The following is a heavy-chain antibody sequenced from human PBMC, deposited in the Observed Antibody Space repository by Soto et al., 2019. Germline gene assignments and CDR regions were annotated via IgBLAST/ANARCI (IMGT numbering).Heavy chain of an antibody. CDR3: ANDRGHGYGDPGQNFDY. Sequence: EVQLVESGGGLVQPGRSLRLSCAASGFTFDDYAMHWVRQAPGKGLEWVSGISWNSGSIGYADSVKGRFTISRDNAKKYLYLQMISLSAEDTALDYCANDRGHGYGDPGQNFDYWGQGTLVTVSS. V-gene: IGHV3-9*01. D-gene: IGHD4-17*01. CDR2: ISWNSGSI. J-gene: IGHJ4*02. CDR1: GFTFDDYA.